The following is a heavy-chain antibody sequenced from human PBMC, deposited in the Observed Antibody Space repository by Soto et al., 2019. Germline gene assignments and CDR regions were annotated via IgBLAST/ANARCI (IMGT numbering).Heavy chain of an antibody. CDR3: ARGIYSGYDDDAFDI. V-gene: IGHV4-31*03. CDR1: GGSISSGGYY. Sequence: SETLSLTCTVSGGSISSGGYYWSWIRQHPGKGLEWIGYIYYSGSTYYNPSLKSRVTISVDTSKNQFSLKLSSVTAADTAVYYCARGIYSGYDDDAFDIWGQGTMVTVSS. D-gene: IGHD5-12*01. J-gene: IGHJ3*02. CDR2: IYYSGST.